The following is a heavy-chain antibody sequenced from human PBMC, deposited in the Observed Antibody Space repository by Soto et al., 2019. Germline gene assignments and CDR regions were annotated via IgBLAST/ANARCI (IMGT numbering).Heavy chain of an antibody. D-gene: IGHD4-17*01. J-gene: IGHJ4*02. CDR1: GGSISSGGYS. CDR2: IYHSGST. V-gene: IGHV4-30-2*01. Sequence: TSETLSLTCAVSGGSISSGGYSWSWIRQPPGKGLEWIGYIYHSGSTYYNPSLKSRVTISVDRSKNQFSLKLSSVTAADTAVYYCDRGWNGDYDYWGQGTLVTVSS. CDR3: DRGWNGDYDY.